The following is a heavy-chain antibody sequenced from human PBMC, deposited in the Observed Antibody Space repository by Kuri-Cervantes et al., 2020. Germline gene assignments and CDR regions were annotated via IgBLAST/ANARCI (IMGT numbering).Heavy chain of an antibody. CDR1: GFTFSSYE. CDR2: ISSSGSTI. D-gene: IGHD5-12*01. Sequence: GGSLRLSCAASGFTFSSYEMNWVRQAPGKGLEWVSYISSSGSTIYYADSVKGRFTISRDNAKNSLYLQMNSLRAEDTALYYCASSGYDFTKKENDAFDIWGQGTMVTVSS. CDR3: ASSGYDFTKKENDAFDI. V-gene: IGHV3-48*03. J-gene: IGHJ3*02.